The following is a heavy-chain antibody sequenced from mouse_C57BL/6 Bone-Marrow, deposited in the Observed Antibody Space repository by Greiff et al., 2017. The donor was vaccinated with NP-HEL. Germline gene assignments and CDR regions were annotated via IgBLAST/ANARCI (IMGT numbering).Heavy chain of an antibody. CDR3: ARMEAYSYAMDY. V-gene: IGHV1-81*01. CDR2: IYPRSGNT. J-gene: IGHJ4*01. CDR1: GYTFTSYG. D-gene: IGHD2-10*01. Sequence: VQLQESGAELARPGASVKLSCKASGYTFTSYGISWVKQSTGQGLEWIGEIYPRSGNTYYNEKFKGKATLTADKSSSTAYMELRSLTSEDSAVYFCARMEAYSYAMDYWGQGTSVTVSS.